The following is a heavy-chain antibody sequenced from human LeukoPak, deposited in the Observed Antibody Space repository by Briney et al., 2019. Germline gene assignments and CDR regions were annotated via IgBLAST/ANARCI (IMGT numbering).Heavy chain of an antibody. V-gene: IGHV3-30-3*01. J-gene: IGHJ4*02. CDR2: VSYDGSKK. Sequence: GGSLRLSCAASGFTFSSFSMHWVRQAPGKGLEWVAVVSYDGSKKYYADSVKGRFTISSDNSKNTLYLQMNSLRAEDTAVYYCARDVLVGATTPFDYWGQGTLVTVSS. CDR3: ARDVLVGATTPFDY. D-gene: IGHD1-26*01. CDR1: GFTFSSFS.